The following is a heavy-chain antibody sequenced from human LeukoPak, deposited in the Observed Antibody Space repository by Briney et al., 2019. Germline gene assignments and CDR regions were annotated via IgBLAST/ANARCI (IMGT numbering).Heavy chain of an antibody. J-gene: IGHJ4*02. Sequence: PGGSLRLSCAASGFTFSNYAMHWVRQATGKGREWVAVISYDGSNKYYADSVKGRFTISRDNSKNTLYLQMNSLRAEDTAVYYCARDSEKWLLLHTSLDYWGQGTLVTVSS. CDR2: ISYDGSNK. CDR3: ARDSEKWLLLHTSLDY. D-gene: IGHD3-22*01. CDR1: GFTFSNYA. V-gene: IGHV3-30*04.